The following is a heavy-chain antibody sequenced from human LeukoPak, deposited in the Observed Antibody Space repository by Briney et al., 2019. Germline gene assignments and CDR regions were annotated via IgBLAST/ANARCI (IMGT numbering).Heavy chain of an antibody. Sequence: PGGSLRLSCAASGFTFSNAWMSWVRQAPGKGLEWVGRIKSKTDGGTTDYAVPVKGRFTISRDDSKNTLYLQMNSLKTEDTAVYYCTTGARANLGYCSGGSCQFDYWGQGTLVTVSS. CDR2: IKSKTDGGTT. D-gene: IGHD2-15*01. CDR1: GFTFSNAW. J-gene: IGHJ4*02. V-gene: IGHV3-15*01. CDR3: TTGARANLGYCSGGSCQFDY.